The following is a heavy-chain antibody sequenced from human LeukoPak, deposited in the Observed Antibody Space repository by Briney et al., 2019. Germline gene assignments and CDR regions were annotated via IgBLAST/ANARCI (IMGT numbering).Heavy chain of an antibody. J-gene: IGHJ4*02. D-gene: IGHD5-24*01. CDR1: GFTFGDYA. CDR2: IRSKTYDGTT. CDR3: TRLWLQYFDY. Sequence: GGSLRLSCTASGFTFGDYAMSWVRQAPGKGLEWVGFIRSKTYDGTTEYAASVKGRFTISRDDSKRIAYLQMNSLKTDDTAVYYCTRLWLQYFDYWGKGTLITVSS. V-gene: IGHV3-49*04.